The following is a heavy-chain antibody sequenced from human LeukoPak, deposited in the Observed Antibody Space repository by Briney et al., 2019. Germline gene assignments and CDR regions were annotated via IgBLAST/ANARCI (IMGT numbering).Heavy chain of an antibody. CDR1: GLTFSTYW. CDR2: ISSDGSIT. CDR3: ARHRGISTRDFEY. J-gene: IGHJ4*02. D-gene: IGHD3-16*01. V-gene: IGHV3-74*01. Sequence: GGSLRLSCAASGLTFSTYWMHWVRQAPGKGLVWVSRISSDGSITGYADSVKGRFTISRDNSQNTLYLQMNSLRAEDTAVYYCARHRGISTRDFEYWGQGTLVTVSS.